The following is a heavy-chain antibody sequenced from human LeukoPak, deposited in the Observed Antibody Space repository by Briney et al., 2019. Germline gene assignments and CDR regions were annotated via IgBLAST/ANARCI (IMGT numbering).Heavy chain of an antibody. D-gene: IGHD4-17*01. Sequence: GGSLRLSCAASGFTFSSYGMHWVRQAPGKGLEWVALISYDGSNKFYTDSVKGRFTISRDNSKNTLYLQMNSLRAEDTAVYYCARELDGDYFVPSGQMDVWGQGTTVTVSS. CDR3: ARELDGDYFVPSGQMDV. V-gene: IGHV3-30*03. CDR1: GFTFSSYG. J-gene: IGHJ6*02. CDR2: ISYDGSNK.